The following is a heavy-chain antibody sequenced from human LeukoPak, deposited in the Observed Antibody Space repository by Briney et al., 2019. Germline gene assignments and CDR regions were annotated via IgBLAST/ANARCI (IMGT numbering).Heavy chain of an antibody. Sequence: SETLSLTCAVYGGSFSGYYWSWIRQPPGKGLEWIGETNHSGSTNYNPSLKSRVTISVDTSKNQFSLKLSSVTAADTAVYYCARPRIVGAPGYFQHWGQGTLVTVSS. D-gene: IGHD1-26*01. CDR2: TNHSGST. J-gene: IGHJ1*01. CDR3: ARPRIVGAPGYFQH. V-gene: IGHV4-34*01. CDR1: GGSFSGYY.